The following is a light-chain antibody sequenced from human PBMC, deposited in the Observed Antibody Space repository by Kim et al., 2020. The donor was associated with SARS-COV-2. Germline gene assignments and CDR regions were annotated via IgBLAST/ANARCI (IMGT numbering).Light chain of an antibody. CDR1: SSDIGDSKH. J-gene: IGLJ2*01. CDR2: DIT. Sequence: QSALTQPASLSGSRGQSITISCIGSSSDIGDSKHVCWYQQHPGKAPKLIIYDITNRPSGLSSRFSGSKSGNTASLTISGLQGEDEAVYYCSSYTTSGTLVFGGGTKVTGL. CDR3: SSYTTSGTLV. V-gene: IGLV2-14*03.